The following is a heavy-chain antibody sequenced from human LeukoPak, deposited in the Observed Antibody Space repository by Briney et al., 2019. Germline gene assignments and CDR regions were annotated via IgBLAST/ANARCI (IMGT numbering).Heavy chain of an antibody. CDR2: IIPNLGIA. V-gene: IGHV1-69*04. CDR3: ARDQFSRPHFDY. J-gene: IGHJ4*02. Sequence: ASVKVSCKASGGTFSSYTISWVRQAPGQGLEWMGRIIPNLGIANYAQKFQGRVTITADKSTSTAYMELSSLRSEDTAVYYCARDQFSRPHFDYCGQGTLVTDSS. CDR1: GGTFSSYT. D-gene: IGHD1-14*01.